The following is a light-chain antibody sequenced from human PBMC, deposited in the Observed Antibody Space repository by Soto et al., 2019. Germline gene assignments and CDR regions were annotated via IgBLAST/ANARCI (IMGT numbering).Light chain of an antibody. Sequence: EIVMTQSPATLSVSPGERATLSCRASQSVSSNLAWYQQKPGQAPRLLIYGASSRATGIPDRFSGGGSGTDFALTISRLEPEDFAVYYCQQYGSSPRVTFGPGTKVDIK. CDR2: GAS. CDR3: QQYGSSPRVT. V-gene: IGKV3-20*01. CDR1: QSVSSN. J-gene: IGKJ3*01.